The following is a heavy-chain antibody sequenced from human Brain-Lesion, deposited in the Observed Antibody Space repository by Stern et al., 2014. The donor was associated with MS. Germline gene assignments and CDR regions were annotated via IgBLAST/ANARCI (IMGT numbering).Heavy chain of an antibody. D-gene: IGHD1-14*01. CDR2: ISWNSGTV. CDR1: GFTFNDYA. CDR3: ARDITGSSAYFAY. V-gene: IGHV3-9*01. Sequence: EVQLVESGGELVQPGRSLSLSCAAFGFTFNDYAMHWVRQAPRQGLERVAGISWNSGTVGYADSVKGRFTTSRDNAYSSLYLQMNSLRPEDTALYYCARDITGSSAYFAYWGQGTLVTVSS. J-gene: IGHJ4*02.